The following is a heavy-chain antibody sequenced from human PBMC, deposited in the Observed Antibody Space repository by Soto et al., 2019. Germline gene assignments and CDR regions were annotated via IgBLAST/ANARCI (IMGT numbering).Heavy chain of an antibody. V-gene: IGHV1-69*13. CDR2: IIPIFGTA. CDR3: ASSYSGSGTYYKAPESFDY. D-gene: IGHD3-10*01. CDR1: GGTFSSYA. J-gene: IGHJ4*02. Sequence: ASVKVSCKASGGTFSSYAISWVRQAPGQGLEWMGGIIPIFGTANYAQKFQGRVTITADESTSTAYMELSSLRSEDTAVYYCASSYSGSGTYYKAPESFDYCGQGTLVTVYS.